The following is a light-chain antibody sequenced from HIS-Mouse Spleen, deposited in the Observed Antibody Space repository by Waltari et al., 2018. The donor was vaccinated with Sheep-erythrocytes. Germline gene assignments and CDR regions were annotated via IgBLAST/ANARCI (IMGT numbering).Light chain of an antibody. Sequence: QSALTQPAPVSGSPGQSITIPCTRTSSHVGSYNLVSWYQQHPGKAPKLMIYEGSKRPSGVSNRFSGSKSGNTASLTISGLQAEDEADYYCCSYAGSSTWVFGGGTKLTVL. CDR1: SSHVGSYNL. V-gene: IGLV2-23*01. J-gene: IGLJ3*02. CDR3: CSYAGSSTWV. CDR2: EGS.